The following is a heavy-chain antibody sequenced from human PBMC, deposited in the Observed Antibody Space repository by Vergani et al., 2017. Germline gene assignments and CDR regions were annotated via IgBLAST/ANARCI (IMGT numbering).Heavy chain of an antibody. D-gene: IGHD4-23*01. CDR3: ARESMTTVDGYGMDV. V-gene: IGHV1-69*12. Sequence: QVQLVQSGAEVKKPGSSVKVSCKASGGTFSSYAISWVRQAPGQGLEWMGGIIPMFGTAKYAQKLQGRVTITADESTRTAYIELSSLRSDDTAVYYCARESMTTVDGYGMDVWGQGTTVTVSS. CDR2: IIPMFGTA. J-gene: IGHJ6*02. CDR1: GGTFSSYA.